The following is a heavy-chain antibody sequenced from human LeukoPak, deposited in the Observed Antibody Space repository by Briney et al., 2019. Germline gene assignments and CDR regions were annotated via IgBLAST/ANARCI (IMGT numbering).Heavy chain of an antibody. CDR3: ARDPADY. CDR1: GFMFSSYW. V-gene: IGHV3-7*01. J-gene: IGHJ4*01. CDR2: IKEDGSQT. Sequence: GGSLRLSCAASGFMFSSYWMTWVRQAPGKGLEWVANIKEDGSQTYYVDSVKGRFTISRDNAKNSLYLQMNSLRAEDTAVYYCARDPADYWGQGTLVTVSS.